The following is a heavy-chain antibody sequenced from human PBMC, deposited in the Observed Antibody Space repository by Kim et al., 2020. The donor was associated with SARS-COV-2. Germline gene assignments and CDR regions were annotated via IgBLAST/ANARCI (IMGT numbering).Heavy chain of an antibody. CDR3: AKDYGGNPFDY. V-gene: IGHV3-23*01. CDR2: ST. Sequence: STYYADSVKGRFTVSRDNSKNTLYLQMNSLTAEDTAVYYCAKDYGGNPFDYWGQGTLVTVSS. J-gene: IGHJ4*02. D-gene: IGHD4-17*01.